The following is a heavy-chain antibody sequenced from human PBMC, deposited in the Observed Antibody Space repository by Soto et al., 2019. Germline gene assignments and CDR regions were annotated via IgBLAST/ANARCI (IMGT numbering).Heavy chain of an antibody. CDR2: IIPIFGTA. CDR3: ARADHLTYSSSAGHYYYYYGMDV. D-gene: IGHD6-6*01. J-gene: IGHJ6*02. CDR1: GGTFSSYS. Sequence: ASVKVTCKASGGTFSSYSSSGVRQAAGQGLEWMGGIIPIFGTANYAQKFQGRVTITADKSTSTAYMELSSLRSEDTAVYYCARADHLTYSSSAGHYYYYYGMDVWGQGTTVTVSS. V-gene: IGHV1-69*06.